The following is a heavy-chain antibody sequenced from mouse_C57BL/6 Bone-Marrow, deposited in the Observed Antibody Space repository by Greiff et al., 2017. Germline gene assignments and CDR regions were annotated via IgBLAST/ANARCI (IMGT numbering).Heavy chain of an antibody. CDR3: ARPWAAWFGY. CDR2: ISSGGSYT. Sequence: EVKLVESGGDLVKPGGSLKLSCAASGFTFSSYGMSWVRQTPDKRLEWVATISSGGSYTYYPDSVKGRFTISRDNAKNTLYLQMSSLKSEDTAMYYCARPWAAWFGYWGQGTLVTVSA. CDR1: GFTFSSYG. J-gene: IGHJ3*01. V-gene: IGHV5-6*02. D-gene: IGHD4-1*01.